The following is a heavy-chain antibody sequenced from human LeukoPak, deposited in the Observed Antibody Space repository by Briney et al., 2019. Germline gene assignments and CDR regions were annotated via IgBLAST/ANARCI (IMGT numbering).Heavy chain of an antibody. V-gene: IGHV4-59*08. CDR1: GGSISAYY. CDR2: IYYSGSP. J-gene: IGHJ4*02. D-gene: IGHD3-22*01. Sequence: SETLSLTCTVSGGSISAYYWSWIRQPPGKGLEWIGDIYYSGSPNYNPSLKSRVTISVDTSKFSLKLSSVTAADTAVYYCATFDSSGYYLAYWGQGTQVTVSS. CDR3: ATFDSSGYYLAY.